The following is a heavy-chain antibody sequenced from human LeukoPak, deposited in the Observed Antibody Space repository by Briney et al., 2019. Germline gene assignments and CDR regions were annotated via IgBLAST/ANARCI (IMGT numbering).Heavy chain of an antibody. CDR2: ISGNGGKI. J-gene: IGHJ5*02. D-gene: IGHD3-10*01. CDR1: GFTFSSYG. CDR3: VKDKGRGFYGSGTFYS. Sequence: GGSLRPSCAASGFTFSSYGMSWVRQAPGKGLEWVSGISGNGGKIYYVDSVKGRFTISRDNFKNRLFLQMNNLRAEDTAIYYCVKDKGRGFYGSGTFYSWGQGTLVTVSP. V-gene: IGHV3-23*01.